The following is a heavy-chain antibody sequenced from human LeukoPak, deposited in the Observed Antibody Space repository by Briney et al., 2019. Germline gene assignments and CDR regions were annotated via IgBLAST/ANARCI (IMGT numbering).Heavy chain of an antibody. CDR1: GYTFTSYY. V-gene: IGHV1-46*01. J-gene: IGHJ3*02. CDR2: INPSGVST. CDR3: ASGYYYGAFDI. Sequence: ASVKVSCKASGYTFTSYYIDWVRQAPGQGLEWMGIINPSGVSTSNAQKFQGRVTLTRDTSTSTVYMGVSSLRSEDTAVYYCASGYYYGAFDIWGQGTMVTVSS. D-gene: IGHD3-22*01.